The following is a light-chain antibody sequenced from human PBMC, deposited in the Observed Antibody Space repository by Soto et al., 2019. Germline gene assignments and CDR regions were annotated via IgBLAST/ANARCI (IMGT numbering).Light chain of an antibody. CDR1: QSISSY. Sequence: DIQMTQSPSSLSASVGDRVTITCRASQSISSYLNWYQQKPGKAPKLLIYAASSLQGGVPSRFSGSGSGTDFTLTISSLQPEDFATYYCQQSYSTPPGFGPGTKVDIK. J-gene: IGKJ3*01. CDR3: QQSYSTPPG. V-gene: IGKV1-39*01. CDR2: AAS.